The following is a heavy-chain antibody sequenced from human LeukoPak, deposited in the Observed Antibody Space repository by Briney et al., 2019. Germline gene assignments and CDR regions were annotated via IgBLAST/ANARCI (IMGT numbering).Heavy chain of an antibody. V-gene: IGHV3-11*03. CDR3: ARSRGAGPGACFDY. J-gene: IGHJ4*02. CDR1: GFTFSDEY. CDR2: ISNSGSYT. D-gene: IGHD6-19*01. Sequence: GGSLRLSCAASGFTFSDEYMSWIRQAPGKGLEWVSYISNSGSYTNYADSVKGRFTISRDNAKNSLYLQMNSLRAEDTAVYYCARSRGAGPGACFDYWGQGTLITV.